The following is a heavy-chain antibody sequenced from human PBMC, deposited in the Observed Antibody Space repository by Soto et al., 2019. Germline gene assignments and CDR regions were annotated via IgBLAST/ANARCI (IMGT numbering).Heavy chain of an antibody. V-gene: IGHV4-59*01. J-gene: IGHJ5*02. CDR3: ARDSGSYYNP. D-gene: IGHD1-26*01. CDR1: GGSISSYY. CDR2: IYYSGST. Sequence: PSETLSLTCTVSGGSISSYYWSWIRQPPGKGLEGIGYIYYSGSTNYNPSLKRRVTISVDTSKNQFSLKLSSVTAADTAVHYCARDSGSYYNPWGQGTLVTVSS.